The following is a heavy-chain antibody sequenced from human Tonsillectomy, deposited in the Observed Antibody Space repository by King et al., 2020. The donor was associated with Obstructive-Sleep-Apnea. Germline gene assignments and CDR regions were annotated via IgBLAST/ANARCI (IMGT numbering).Heavy chain of an antibody. CDR2: ISYDGSKK. D-gene: IGHD6-19*01. Sequence: QLVQSGGGVVQPGGSLRLSCAASGFTFSSYGMHWVRQAPGKGLEWGAVISYDGSKKYYADSVKGRFTNSRDNSKNTLYLQMNSLRTEDTAVYYCAKASESGWSNWGQGTLVTVPS. J-gene: IGHJ4*02. CDR1: GFTFSSYG. CDR3: AKASESGWSN. V-gene: IGHV3-30*18.